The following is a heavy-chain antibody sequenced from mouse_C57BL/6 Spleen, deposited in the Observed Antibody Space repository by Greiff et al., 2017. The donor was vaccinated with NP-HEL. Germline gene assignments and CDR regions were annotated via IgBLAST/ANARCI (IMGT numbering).Heavy chain of an antibody. V-gene: IGHV3-6*01. CDR2: ISYDGSN. CDR1: GYSITSGYY. CDR3: ARGNYYGSSYDAMDY. D-gene: IGHD1-1*01. J-gene: IGHJ4*01. Sequence: EVQLQESGPGLVKPSQSLSLTCSVTGYSITSGYYWNWIRQFPGNKLEWMGYISYDGSNNYNPSLKNRISITRETSKNQFFLKLNSVTTEDTATYYCARGNYYGSSYDAMDYWGQGTSVTVSS.